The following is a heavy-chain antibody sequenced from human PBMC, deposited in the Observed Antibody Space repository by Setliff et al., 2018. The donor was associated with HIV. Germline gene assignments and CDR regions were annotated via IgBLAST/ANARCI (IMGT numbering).Heavy chain of an antibody. CDR1: GFTFSNYW. CDR2: INQDGSEK. D-gene: IGHD6-6*01. J-gene: IGHJ6*02. CDR3: ARDRKVGPIASLVRYNYGMDV. V-gene: IGHV3-7*01. Sequence: GGSLRLSCVASGFTFSNYWMSWVRQAPGKGLEWVANINQDGSEKYFVDSVKGRFTFSRDNAKNSLYLQMNSLRVEDTAVYYCARDRKVGPIASLVRYNYGMDVWGQGTTVTVSS.